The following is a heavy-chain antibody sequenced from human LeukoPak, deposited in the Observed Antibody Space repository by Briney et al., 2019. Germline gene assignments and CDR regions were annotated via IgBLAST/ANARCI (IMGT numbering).Heavy chain of an antibody. J-gene: IGHJ5*02. D-gene: IGHD3-10*01. CDR2: IYHSGST. V-gene: IGHV4-4*02. CDR3: ASNYGSGSYYPNWFDH. Sequence: SETLSLTCAVSGGSISSSNWWSWGRQPPGKGLEWIGEIYHSGSTNYNPSLKSRVTISVDKSKNQFSLKLSSVTAADTAVYYCASNYGSGSYYPNWFDHWGQGTLVTVSS. CDR1: GGSISSSNW.